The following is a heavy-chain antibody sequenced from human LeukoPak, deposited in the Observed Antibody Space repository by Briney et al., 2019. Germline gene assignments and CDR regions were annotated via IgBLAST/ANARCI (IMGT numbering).Heavy chain of an antibody. CDR1: GFTFSAAA. CDR2: IGASGEST. D-gene: IGHD5-24*01. Sequence: AGGSLRLSCAASGFTFSAAAMTWVRQAPGKGLEWVSLIGASGESTYYADSVKGRFTISRDNSKNTLSLQMNSLRVEDTAMYFCAKDIQLSTWGLGTMVTVSS. CDR3: AKDIQLST. J-gene: IGHJ3*01. V-gene: IGHV3-23*01.